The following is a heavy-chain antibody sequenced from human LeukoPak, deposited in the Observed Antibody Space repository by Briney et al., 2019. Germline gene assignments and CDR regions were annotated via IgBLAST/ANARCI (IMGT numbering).Heavy chain of an antibody. CDR3: ARFLIGGGSPHYFDY. J-gene: IGHJ4*02. Sequence: ASVKVSCKASGYTFTSYGIHWVRQAPGQGLEWMGWISAYNGNTNYAQKFQGRVIMTTDTLTSTAYMELMSLRSDDTAVYYCARFLIGGGSPHYFDYWGRGTLVTVSS. V-gene: IGHV1-18*01. CDR2: ISAYNGNT. CDR1: GYTFTSYG. D-gene: IGHD2-15*01.